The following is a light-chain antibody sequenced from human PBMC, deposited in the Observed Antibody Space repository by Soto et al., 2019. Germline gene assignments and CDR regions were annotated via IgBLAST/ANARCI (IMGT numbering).Light chain of an antibody. CDR2: AAS. CDR3: QQSYNTPLT. J-gene: IGKJ4*01. V-gene: IGKV1-39*01. Sequence: DIQMTQSPSSLSASVGDRVTIPCRASQSISSYLNWYQQKPGQAAKLMIYAASSLQSGVPSMFRGSESGTDFTLTISSLQPEDFATYYCQQSYNTPLTFGGGTKVDIK. CDR1: QSISSY.